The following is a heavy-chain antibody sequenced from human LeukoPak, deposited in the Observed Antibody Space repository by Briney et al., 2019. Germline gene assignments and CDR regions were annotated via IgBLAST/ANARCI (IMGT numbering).Heavy chain of an antibody. Sequence: TSETLSLTCAVYGGSFSGYYWSWIRQPPGKGLEWIGEINHSGSTNYNPSLKSRVTISVDTSKNQFSLKLSSVTAADTAMYYCARDPATECSNGVCYKASWFDPWGQGTLVTVSS. CDR3: ARDPATECSNGVCYKASWFDP. J-gene: IGHJ5*02. CDR1: GGSFSGYY. CDR2: INHSGST. D-gene: IGHD2-8*01. V-gene: IGHV4-34*01.